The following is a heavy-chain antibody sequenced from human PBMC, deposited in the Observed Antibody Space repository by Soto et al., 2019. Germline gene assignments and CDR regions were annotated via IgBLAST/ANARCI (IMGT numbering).Heavy chain of an antibody. Sequence: EVQLVESGGGLVEPGGSLRLSCAASGFTFATAWINWVRQAPGKGLEWVGRIKSKIDGGTTDFAAAVKGRFAISRDDSRNMVYFQMNSLEIEDTAVYYCTTDSHFTMKLFRFDYWGLGTLVTVSS. V-gene: IGHV3-15*07. D-gene: IGHD3-22*01. CDR3: TTDSHFTMKLFRFDY. J-gene: IGHJ4*01. CDR1: GFTFATAW. CDR2: IKSKIDGGTT.